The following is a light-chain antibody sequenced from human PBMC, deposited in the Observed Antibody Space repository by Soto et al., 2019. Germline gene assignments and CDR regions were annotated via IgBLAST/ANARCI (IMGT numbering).Light chain of an antibody. J-gene: IGKJ3*01. CDR1: RSISNY. V-gene: IGKV1-39*01. CDR2: GAS. CDR3: QQSYTAPCT. Sequence: DIQMTQSPSSLSASVGDAVSLTCRASRSISNYLNWYQQKPGRAPKLLISGASSLQRGVPSRFSGSGSGTTFTLTITSLQPDDFAIYFCQQSYTAPCTFGPGTKVEIK.